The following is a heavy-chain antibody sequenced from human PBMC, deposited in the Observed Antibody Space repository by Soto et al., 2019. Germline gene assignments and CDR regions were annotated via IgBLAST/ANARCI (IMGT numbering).Heavy chain of an antibody. V-gene: IGHV4-31*03. Sequence: SETLSLTCTVSGGSISSGGYYWSWIREHQGKGLEWIGYTYYSGSTYYNPSLKSRVTIIVDTSKNQFSLRWRSVTAADTSVYYCATTDGSGSSPWDYWGQGTPVTVSS. D-gene: IGHD6-6*01. J-gene: IGHJ4*02. CDR3: ATTDGSGSSPWDY. CDR2: TYYSGST. CDR1: GGSISSGGYY.